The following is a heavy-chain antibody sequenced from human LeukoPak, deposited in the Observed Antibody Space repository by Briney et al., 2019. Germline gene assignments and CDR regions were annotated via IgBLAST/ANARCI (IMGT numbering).Heavy chain of an antibody. V-gene: IGHV3-23*01. CDR2: ISGSGGST. J-gene: IGHJ4*02. CDR1: GFTFSSYA. CDR3: AKGRSIVGATRVDY. D-gene: IGHD1-26*01. Sequence: GGSLRLSCAASGFTFSSYAMSWVRQAPGKGLEWVSAISGSGGSTYYADSVKGRFTISRDNSKNTPYLQMNSLRAEDTAVYYCAKGRSIVGATRVDYWGQGTLVTVSS.